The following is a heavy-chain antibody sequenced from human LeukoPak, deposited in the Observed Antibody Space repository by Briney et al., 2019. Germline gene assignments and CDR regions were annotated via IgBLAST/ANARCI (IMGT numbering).Heavy chain of an antibody. D-gene: IGHD2-15*01. J-gene: IGHJ6*02. CDR2: IIPILGIA. V-gene: IGHV1-69*04. Sequence: GASVKVSCKASGGTFSSYAISWVRQAPGQGLEWMGRIIPILGIANYAQKFQGRVTITADKSTSTAYMELSSLRSEDTAVYYCAIRYCSGGSCFTGMDVWGRGTTVTVSS. CDR1: GGTFSSYA. CDR3: AIRYCSGGSCFTGMDV.